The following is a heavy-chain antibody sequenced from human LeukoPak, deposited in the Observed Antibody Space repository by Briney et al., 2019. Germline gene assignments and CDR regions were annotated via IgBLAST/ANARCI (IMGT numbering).Heavy chain of an antibody. CDR2: IYTSGNT. CDR3: AKIGSSGFVPFDY. V-gene: IGHV4-4*07. D-gene: IGHD3-22*01. Sequence: PSETLSLTCTVSGGSISSFYWSWIRQPAGKGLEWIGRIYTSGNTNYNPSLNSRVTMSLDTSKNQFSLKMNSVTAADTAVYYCAKIGSSGFVPFDYWGQGILVTVSS. J-gene: IGHJ4*02. CDR1: GGSISSFY.